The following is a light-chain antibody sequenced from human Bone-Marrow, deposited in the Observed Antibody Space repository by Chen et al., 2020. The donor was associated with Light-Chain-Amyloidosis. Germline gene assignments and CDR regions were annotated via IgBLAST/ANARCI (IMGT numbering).Light chain of an antibody. V-gene: IGKV3-20*01. J-gene: IGKJ2*01. CDR1: QSVSSNS. Sequence: VLTQSPDTLSLSPGQRATLSCRASQSVSSNSLAWYQQRAGQASRLLIYGALMRAAGIPDRFSGSGSGTDFTLTVGRLEPEDFAVYYCQQYRTSPYTFGQGTRLEIK. CDR3: QQYRTSPYT. CDR2: GAL.